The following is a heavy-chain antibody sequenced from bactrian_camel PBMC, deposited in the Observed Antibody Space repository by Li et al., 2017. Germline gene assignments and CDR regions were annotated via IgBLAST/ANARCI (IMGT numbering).Heavy chain of an antibody. CDR3: NTRGGASRGCRSY. J-gene: IGHJ4*01. V-gene: IGHV3S63*01. CDR2: IRRSGAGT. CDR1: GLRFDAYA. Sequence: SGLRFDAYAMAWFRQAPGKEREGVSFIRRSGAGTSYADSVKGRFTISRDRAENIMYLQMNNLKPEDTATYLCNTRGGASRGCRSYWGRGTQVTVS. D-gene: IGHD4*01.